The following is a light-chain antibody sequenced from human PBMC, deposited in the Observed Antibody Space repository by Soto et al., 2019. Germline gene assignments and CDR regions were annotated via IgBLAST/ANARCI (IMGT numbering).Light chain of an antibody. CDR1: SSDVGGYNY. Sequence: QSVLTQPRSVSGSPGQSVTISCTGTSSDVGGYNYVSWYQQHPGKAPKLMIYDVSKRPSGVPDRFSGSKSGNTASLTISGLQAEDEADYYCCSYAGSYTLYVFGTGNRSPS. CDR2: DVS. CDR3: CSYAGSYTLYV. V-gene: IGLV2-11*01. J-gene: IGLJ1*01.